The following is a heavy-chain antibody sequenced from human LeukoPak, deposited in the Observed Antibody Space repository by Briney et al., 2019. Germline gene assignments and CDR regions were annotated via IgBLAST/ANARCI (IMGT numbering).Heavy chain of an antibody. CDR2: IFHSGNT. V-gene: IGHV4-38-2*02. CDR1: GYSISSGYF. CDR3: ARVGSLRWYSYYLDV. Sequence: SKTLSLTCTVSGYSISSGYFWGWIRQPPGKGLEWVGTIFHSGNTYYNPSLKSRVTISVATSKNQFSLKLSSVTAADTAVYFCARVGSLRWYSYYLDVWGKGTTVTVSS. J-gene: IGHJ6*03. D-gene: IGHD1-26*01.